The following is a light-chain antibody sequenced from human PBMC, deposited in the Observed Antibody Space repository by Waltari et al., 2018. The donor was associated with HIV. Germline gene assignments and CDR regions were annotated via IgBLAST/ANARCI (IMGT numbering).Light chain of an antibody. J-gene: IGKJ1*01. CDR3: QQYGGSPMWT. Sequence: EIVLTQSPGTLSLSPGERANLSCRASQSVSSTYLAWYQQKVGQAPRLLIYGTSSRATGIPERFSGSGSGTDFTLTISRLEPEDFAVYYCQQYGGSPMWTFGQGTKVEIK. V-gene: IGKV3-20*01. CDR1: QSVSSTY. CDR2: GTS.